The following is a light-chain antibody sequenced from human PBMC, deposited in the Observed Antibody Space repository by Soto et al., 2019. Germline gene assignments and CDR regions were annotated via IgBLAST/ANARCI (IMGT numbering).Light chain of an antibody. CDR1: QDINNY. CDR2: DAS. V-gene: IGKV1-33*01. CDR3: QQYDNLPMYT. Sequence: DIQMTQSPSSLSASVGDRVTITCQANQDINNYLNWYQQKPGKAPKLLIYDASNLETGVPSRFSGSGSGTDFTFTISSLQPEDIATYYCQQYDNLPMYTFGQGTKLEIK. J-gene: IGKJ2*01.